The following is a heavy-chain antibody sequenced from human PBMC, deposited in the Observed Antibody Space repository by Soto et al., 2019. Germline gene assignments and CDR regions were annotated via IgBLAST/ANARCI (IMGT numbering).Heavy chain of an antibody. Sequence: GGSLRLSCTASGFTFSSYSMNWVRQAPGKGLEWLSDISSSSDTIYYADSVKGRFTISRDNAKNSLYLQMNSLRAEDTALYYCAKDIGDYYDSSGSYYFDYWGQGTLVTVSS. D-gene: IGHD3-22*01. J-gene: IGHJ4*02. CDR3: AKDIGDYYDSSGSYYFDY. CDR2: ISSSSDTI. V-gene: IGHV3-48*04. CDR1: GFTFSSYS.